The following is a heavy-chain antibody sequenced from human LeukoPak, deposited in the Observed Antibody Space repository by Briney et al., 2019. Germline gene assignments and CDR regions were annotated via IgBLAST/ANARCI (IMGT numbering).Heavy chain of an antibody. D-gene: IGHD1-26*01. J-gene: IGHJ4*02. CDR1: GYTFTSYY. V-gene: IGHV1-46*03. Sequence: ASVKVSCKASGYTFTSYYMHWVRQAPGQGLEWMGIINPSGGSTSYAQKFQGRVTMTRDMSTSTAYMELRSLRSDDTAVYYCVTEVGYAGATTLWDYWGQGTLVTVSS. CDR2: INPSGGST. CDR3: VTEVGYAGATTLWDY.